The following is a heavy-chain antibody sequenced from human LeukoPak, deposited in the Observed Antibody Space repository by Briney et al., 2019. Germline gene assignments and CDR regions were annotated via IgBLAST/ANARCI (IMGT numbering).Heavy chain of an antibody. CDR1: GFTFSSYA. D-gene: IGHD4/OR15-4a*01. V-gene: IGHV3-23*01. CDR3: AKKAQYDGHYPLDY. Sequence: GGSLRLSCAASGFTFSSYAMSWVRQAPGKGLEWVSGTSDRGDYTYYADSVKGRFTISRDTSKNTLYLQMNSLRAEDTALYFCAKKAQYDGHYPLDYWGQGTLVTVSS. CDR2: TSDRGDYT. J-gene: IGHJ4*02.